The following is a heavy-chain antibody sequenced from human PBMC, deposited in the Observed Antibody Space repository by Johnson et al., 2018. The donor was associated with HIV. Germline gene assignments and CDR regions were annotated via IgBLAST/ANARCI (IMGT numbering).Heavy chain of an antibody. CDR3: ARHTGYDAFDI. Sequence: VQLVESGGGVVQPGGSLRLSCAASGFTFSSYWMSWVRQAPGQGLEWVANIKQAGSETYSVDSVKGRFTISRDNAKNSLYLQMNSLRAEDTAVYYCARHTGYDAFDIWGQGTMVTVSS. J-gene: IGHJ3*02. CDR2: IKQAGSET. D-gene: IGHD2-21*01. CDR1: GFTFSSYW. V-gene: IGHV3-7*01.